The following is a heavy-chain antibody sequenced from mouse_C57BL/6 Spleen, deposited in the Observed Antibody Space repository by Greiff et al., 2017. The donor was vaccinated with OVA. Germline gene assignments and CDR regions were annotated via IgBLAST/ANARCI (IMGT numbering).Heavy chain of an antibody. Sequence: VQLQQPGAELVKPGASVKMSCKASGYTFTSYWITWVKQRPGQGLEWIGDIYPGSGSTNYNEKFKSKATLTVDTSSSTAYMQLSSLTSEDSAVDDCARWHYYGSRGDYWGQGTTLTVSS. CDR2: IYPGSGST. V-gene: IGHV1-55*01. J-gene: IGHJ2*01. D-gene: IGHD1-1*01. CDR1: GYTFTSYW. CDR3: ARWHYYGSRGDY.